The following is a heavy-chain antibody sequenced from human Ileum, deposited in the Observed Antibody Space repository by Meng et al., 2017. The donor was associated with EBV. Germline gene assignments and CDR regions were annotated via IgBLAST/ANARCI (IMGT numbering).Heavy chain of an antibody. V-gene: IGHV1-3*04. J-gene: IGHJ4*02. D-gene: IGHD6-19*01. CDR3: ASRPGIAVAGFDY. Sequence: QVRRVQSVAEMNKPGATCEVSCKASGYTFTSYAMNWVRQAPGQRLEWMGWINTGNGETKYSQKFQGRVTLTRDTSASTAYMELSSLRSEDTAVYYCASRPGIAVAGFDYWGQGTLVTVSS. CDR2: INTGNGET. CDR1: GYTFTSYA.